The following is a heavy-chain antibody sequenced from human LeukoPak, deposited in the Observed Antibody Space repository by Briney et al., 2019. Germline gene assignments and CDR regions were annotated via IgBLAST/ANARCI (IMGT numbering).Heavy chain of an antibody. CDR1: GGSISSYY. D-gene: IGHD6-13*01. CDR3: ASTGKAAADVEYYGKDV. J-gene: IGHJ6*02. Sequence: SETLSLTCTVSGGSISSYYWSWIRQPPGKGLEWIGYIYYSGSTNYNPSLKSRVTISVDTSKNQFSLKLSSVTAADTAVYYCASTGKAAADVEYYGKDVWGQGTTVTVSS. V-gene: IGHV4-59*01. CDR2: IYYSGST.